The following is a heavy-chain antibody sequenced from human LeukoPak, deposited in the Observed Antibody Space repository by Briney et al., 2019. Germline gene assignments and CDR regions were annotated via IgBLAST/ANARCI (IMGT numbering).Heavy chain of an antibody. Sequence: GASVKVSCKASGYTFTSYDINWVRQATGQGLEWMGWMNPNSGNTGYAQKFQGRVTMTRNTSISTAYMELSSLRSEDTAVYYCARGFPPDIYDSSGYYSDYWGQGTPVTVSS. J-gene: IGHJ4*02. CDR3: ARGFPPDIYDSSGYYSDY. V-gene: IGHV1-8*01. D-gene: IGHD3-22*01. CDR2: MNPNSGNT. CDR1: GYTFTSYD.